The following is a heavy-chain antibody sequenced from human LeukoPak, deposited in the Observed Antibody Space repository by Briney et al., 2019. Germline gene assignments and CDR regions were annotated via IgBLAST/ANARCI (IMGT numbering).Heavy chain of an antibody. D-gene: IGHD2-2*01. CDR1: GGTFSSYA. V-gene: IGHV1-69*10. CDR2: IIPILGIA. J-gene: IGHJ3*02. CDR3: ARDKVVVPAAMKIIIRAFDI. Sequence: GASVKVSCKASGGTFSSYAISWVRQAPGQGLEWMGRIIPILGIANYAQKFQGRVTITADKSTSSAYMELRSLRSDDTAVYYCARDKVVVPAAMKIIIRAFDIWGQGTMVTVSS.